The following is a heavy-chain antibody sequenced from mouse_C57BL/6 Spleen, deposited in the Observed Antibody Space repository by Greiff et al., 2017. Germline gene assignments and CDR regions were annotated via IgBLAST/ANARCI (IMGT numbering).Heavy chain of an antibody. CDR1: GFTFSSYA. CDR3: AGGETLRYDMDY. CDR2: ISDGGSYT. J-gene: IGHJ4*01. V-gene: IGHV5-4*03. Sequence: EVKLVESGGGLVKPGGSLKLSCAASGFTFSSYAMSWVRQTPEKRLEWVATISDGGSYTYYPDNVKGRFTISRDNAKNTLYLQMSHLKSEDTAMYYCAGGETLRYDMDYWGQGTSVTVSS.